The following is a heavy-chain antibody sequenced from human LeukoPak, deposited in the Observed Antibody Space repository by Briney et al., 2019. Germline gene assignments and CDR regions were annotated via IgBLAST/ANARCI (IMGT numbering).Heavy chain of an antibody. CDR2: IYYSGST. D-gene: IGHD3-10*01. Sequence: SETLSLTCTVSGGSISSYYWSWIRQPPGKGLEWIGYIYYSGSTNYNPSLKSRVTISVDTSKNQFSLKLSSVTAADTAVYYCARGQLWFGELLSSRTYYFDYWGQGTLVTVSS. CDR1: GGSISSYY. V-gene: IGHV4-59*12. CDR3: ARGQLWFGELLSSRTYYFDY. J-gene: IGHJ4*02.